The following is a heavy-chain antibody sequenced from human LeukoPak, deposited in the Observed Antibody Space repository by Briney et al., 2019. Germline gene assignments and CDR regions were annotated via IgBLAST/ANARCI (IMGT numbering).Heavy chain of an antibody. Sequence: GASVKVSCKASGYTFSNYGISWVRQAPGQGLEWMGIIYPGDSDTRYSPSFQGQVTISADKSISTAYLQWSSLKASDTAMYYCASRGLRLGELSPLGDAFDIWGQGTMVTVSS. D-gene: IGHD3-16*02. CDR3: ASRGLRLGELSPLGDAFDI. CDR1: GYTFSNYG. J-gene: IGHJ3*02. V-gene: IGHV5-51*03. CDR2: IYPGDSDT.